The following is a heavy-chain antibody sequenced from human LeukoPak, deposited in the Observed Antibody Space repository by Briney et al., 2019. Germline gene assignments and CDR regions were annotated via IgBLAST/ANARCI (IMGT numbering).Heavy chain of an antibody. V-gene: IGHV4-34*01. J-gene: IGHJ2*01. Sequence: PSETLSLTCAVYGGSFSGYYWSWIRQPPGKGLEWIGEINHSGSTNYNPSLKRRVTISVDTSKNQFSLKLSSVTAADTAVYYCARQQWLPNWYFDLWGRGTLVTVSS. CDR3: ARQQWLPNWYFDL. CDR1: GGSFSGYY. D-gene: IGHD6-19*01. CDR2: INHSGST.